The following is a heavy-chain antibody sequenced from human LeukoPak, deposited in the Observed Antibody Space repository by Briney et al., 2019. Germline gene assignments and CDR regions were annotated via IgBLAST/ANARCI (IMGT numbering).Heavy chain of an antibody. Sequence: GGSLRLSCAASGFTFSTYAMHWVRQAPGKGLEWVAVISYDGSNKYYADSVKGRFTISRDNSKNTLDLQMNSLRAEDTAVYYCARNLHDYYGSGSPVYWGQGTLVTVSS. CDR3: ARNLHDYYGSGSPVY. D-gene: IGHD3-10*01. CDR1: GFTFSTYA. CDR2: ISYDGSNK. J-gene: IGHJ4*02. V-gene: IGHV3-30*04.